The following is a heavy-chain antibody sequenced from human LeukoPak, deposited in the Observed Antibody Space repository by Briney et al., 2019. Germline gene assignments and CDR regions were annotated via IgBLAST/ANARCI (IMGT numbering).Heavy chain of an antibody. CDR1: GFSFTNYA. CDR3: AKGSGGAIVHDYFDS. J-gene: IGHJ4*02. CDR2: ISYDETNK. D-gene: IGHD3-16*02. Sequence: GGSLTLSCPASGFSFTNYAMHWVRQPPGKGLAWVAVISYDETNKGYTDSVKGRFTISRDNSKNTVYLQMNGLRAEDTAVYYCAKGSGGAIVHDYFDSWGQGTLVTVSS. V-gene: IGHV3-30*18.